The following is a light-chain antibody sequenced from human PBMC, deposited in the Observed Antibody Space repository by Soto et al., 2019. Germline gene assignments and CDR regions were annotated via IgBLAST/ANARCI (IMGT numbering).Light chain of an antibody. Sequence: QSVLTQPPSASGAPGQSVTISCTGTSSNIGADDYVPWYQQFPGKAPKLIIYDVSKRPSGVPDRFSGSKSVTTASLAVPGLQAEDEADYYCRSYDSGTNVVFGGGTKLTVL. CDR2: DVS. J-gene: IGLJ2*01. CDR1: SSNIGADDY. V-gene: IGLV2-8*01. CDR3: RSYDSGTNVV.